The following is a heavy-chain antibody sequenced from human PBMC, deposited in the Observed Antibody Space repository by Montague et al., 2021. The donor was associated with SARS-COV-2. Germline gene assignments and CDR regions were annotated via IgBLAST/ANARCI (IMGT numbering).Heavy chain of an antibody. CDR1: GFTFSSYA. D-gene: IGHD2-2*01. V-gene: IGHV3-30-3*01. Sequence: SLRLSCAASGFTFSSYAMHWVRQAPGKGLEWVAVISYDGSNKYYADSVKGRFTISRDNSKNTLYLQMNSLRAEDTAVYYCARWAIVVVPAAPPRAFDIWGQGTMVTVSS. J-gene: IGHJ3*02. CDR2: ISYDGSNK. CDR3: ARWAIVVVPAAPPRAFDI.